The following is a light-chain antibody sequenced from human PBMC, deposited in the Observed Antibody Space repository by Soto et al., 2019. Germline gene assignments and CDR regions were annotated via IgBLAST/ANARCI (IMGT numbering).Light chain of an antibody. J-gene: IGKJ1*01. CDR3: QQYGGSPWT. CDR2: GAS. V-gene: IGKV3-20*01. CDR1: QSVSNSY. Sequence: EIVLTQSPGTLYLSPGERATLSCRASQSVSNSYLAWYPQKPGQAPRLLIYGASSRATGIPDRFSGSGSGTHFALTISRLEPEDFAVYHCQQYGGSPWTFGQGTKVEIK.